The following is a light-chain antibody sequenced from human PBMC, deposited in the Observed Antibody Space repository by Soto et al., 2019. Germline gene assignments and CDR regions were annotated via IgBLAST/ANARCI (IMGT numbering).Light chain of an antibody. J-gene: IGKJ1*01. CDR1: QGIRND. Sequence: AIQMTQSPSSLSASVGDRVVITCRASQGIRNDLGWYQQKPGKAPKLLIYAASSVQSGVPSRFSGSGSGTDFTLSISSLQPADFATYYCLQDYNYPRTFGQGTKVEIK. CDR3: LQDYNYPRT. CDR2: AAS. V-gene: IGKV1-6*01.